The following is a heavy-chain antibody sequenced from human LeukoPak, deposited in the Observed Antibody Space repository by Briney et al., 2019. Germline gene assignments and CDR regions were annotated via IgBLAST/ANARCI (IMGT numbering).Heavy chain of an antibody. V-gene: IGHV4-59*08. J-gene: IGHJ4*02. D-gene: IGHD3-22*01. CDR2: IYYSGST. CDR3: ARHPDYYDSSGYPDY. CDR1: GGSISSYY. Sequence: SETLSLTCTVSGGSISSYYWSWIRQPPGKGLEWIGYIYYSGSTNYDPSLKSRVTISVDTSKNQFSLKLSSVTAADTAVYYCARHPDYYDSSGYPDYWGQGTLVTVSS.